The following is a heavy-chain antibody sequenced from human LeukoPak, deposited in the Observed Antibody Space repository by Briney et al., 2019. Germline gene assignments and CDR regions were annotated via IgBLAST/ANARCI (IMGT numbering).Heavy chain of an antibody. Sequence: ASVKVSCKASGYTFTGYYMHWVRQAPGQGLEWMGWINPNSGGTNYAQKFQGRVTMTRDTSISTAYMELSRLRSDDTAVYYCARGPLRCSSTSCYYNWFDPWGQGTLVTVSS. J-gene: IGHJ5*02. CDR2: INPNSGGT. CDR1: GYTFTGYY. CDR3: ARGPLRCSSTSCYYNWFDP. D-gene: IGHD2-2*01. V-gene: IGHV1-2*02.